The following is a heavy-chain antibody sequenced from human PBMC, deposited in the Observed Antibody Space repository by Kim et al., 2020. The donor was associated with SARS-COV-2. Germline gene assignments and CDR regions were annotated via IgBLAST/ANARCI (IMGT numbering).Heavy chain of an antibody. Sequence: GGSLRLSCAASGFTFSSYAMSWVRQAPGKGLEWVSAISGSGGSTYYADSVKGRFTISSDNSKNTLYLQMNSLRAEDTAVYYCAKVITSSSNFDYWGQGTLVTVSS. J-gene: IGHJ4*02. D-gene: IGHD6-6*01. V-gene: IGHV3-23*01. CDR3: AKVITSSSNFDY. CDR1: GFTFSSYA. CDR2: ISGSGGST.